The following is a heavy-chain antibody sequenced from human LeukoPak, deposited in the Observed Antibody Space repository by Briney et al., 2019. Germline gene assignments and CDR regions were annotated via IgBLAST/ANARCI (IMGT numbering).Heavy chain of an antibody. D-gene: IGHD6-19*01. V-gene: IGHV4-34*01. Sequence: PSETLSLTCAAYGGSFSGYYWSWIRQPPGKGLEWIGEINHSGSTNYNPSLKSRVTISVDTSKNQFSLKLSSVTAADTAVYYCARGGGSGWYVDYWGQGTLVTVSS. CDR2: INHSGST. CDR3: ARGGGSGWYVDY. J-gene: IGHJ4*02. CDR1: GGSFSGYY.